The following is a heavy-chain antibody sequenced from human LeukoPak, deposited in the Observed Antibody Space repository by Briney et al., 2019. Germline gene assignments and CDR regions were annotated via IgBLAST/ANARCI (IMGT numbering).Heavy chain of an antibody. D-gene: IGHD6-13*01. CDR2: ISSSGSTI. CDR3: ARDGGIAASDY. CDR1: GFTFSSYE. V-gene: IGHV3-48*03. J-gene: IGHJ4*02. Sequence: PGGSLRLSCAASGFTFSSYEMNWVRQAPGKGLEWVSYISSSGSTIYYADSVKGRFTISRDNAKNSLYLQMNSLRAEDTAVYYCARDGGIAASDYWGQGTLVTVSS.